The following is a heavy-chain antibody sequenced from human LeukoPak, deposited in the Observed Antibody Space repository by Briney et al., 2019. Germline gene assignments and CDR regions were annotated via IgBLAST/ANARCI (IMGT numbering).Heavy chain of an antibody. CDR2: IYYSGST. V-gene: IGHV4-61*05. D-gene: IGHD3-9*01. CDR1: GGSISSSSYY. J-gene: IGHJ2*01. CDR3: ARLKILRYGRIDWYFDL. Sequence: SETLSLTCTVSGGSISSSSYYWSWIRQPPGKGLEWIGYIYYSGSTNYNPSLKSRVTISVDTSKNQFSLKLSSVTAADTAVYYCARLKILRYGRIDWYFDLWGRGTLVTVSS.